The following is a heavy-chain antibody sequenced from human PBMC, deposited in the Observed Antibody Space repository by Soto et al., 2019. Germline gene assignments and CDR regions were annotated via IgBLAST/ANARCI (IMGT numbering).Heavy chain of an antibody. J-gene: IGHJ4*02. D-gene: IGHD2-15*01. CDR3: AKFDCSGGSCYSLPDY. Sequence: GGSLRLSCAASGFTFSSYWMSWVRQAPGKGLEWVANIKQDGSEKYYVDSVKGRFTISRDNAKNTLYLQMNSLRAEDTAVYYCAKFDCSGGSCYSLPDYWGQGTLVTVSS. CDR1: GFTFSSYW. V-gene: IGHV3-7*05. CDR2: IKQDGSEK.